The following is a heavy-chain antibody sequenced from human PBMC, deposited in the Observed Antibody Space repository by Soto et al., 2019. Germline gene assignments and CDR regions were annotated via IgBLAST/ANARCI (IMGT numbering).Heavy chain of an antibody. Sequence: QVQLVQSGAEVKKPGSSVRVSCKASGTIFSSYTISWVRQAPGQGLEWMGRIIPILGETNSAQKFQDRVTLTADTSTNTAYMELNSLRLEDRAVYYCARGLGGRMDDWGQGTTVTVSS. D-gene: IGHD3-16*01. V-gene: IGHV1-69*08. CDR2: IIPILGET. J-gene: IGHJ6*02. CDR1: GTIFSSYT. CDR3: ARGLGGRMDD.